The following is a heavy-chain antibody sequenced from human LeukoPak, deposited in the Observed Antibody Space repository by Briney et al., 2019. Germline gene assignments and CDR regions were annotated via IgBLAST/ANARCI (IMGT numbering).Heavy chain of an antibody. CDR2: ISGSGGST. Sequence: GGSLRLSCAASGFTFSSYAMSWVRQAPGKGLEWVSAISGSGGSTYYADSVKGRFTISRDNSKNTLYLQMNSLRAEDTAVYYCAKGNHTVVVPAVTLDYWGQGTLVTVSS. V-gene: IGHV3-23*01. J-gene: IGHJ4*02. CDR1: GFTFSSYA. D-gene: IGHD2-2*01. CDR3: AKGNHTVVVPAVTLDY.